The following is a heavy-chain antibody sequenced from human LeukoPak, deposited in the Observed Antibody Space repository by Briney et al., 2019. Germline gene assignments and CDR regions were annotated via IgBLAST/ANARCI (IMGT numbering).Heavy chain of an antibody. CDR1: GYTLTELS. CDR3: ATAPDDYVWGSYRPYYFDY. D-gene: IGHD3-16*02. V-gene: IGHV1-24*01. CDR2: FDPEDGET. Sequence: GASVKVSXKVSGYTLTELSMHWVRQAPGKGLEWMGGFDPEDGETIYAQKFQGRVTMTEDTSTDTAYMELSSLRSEDTAVYYCATAPDDYVWGSYRPYYFDYWGQGTLVTVSS. J-gene: IGHJ4*02.